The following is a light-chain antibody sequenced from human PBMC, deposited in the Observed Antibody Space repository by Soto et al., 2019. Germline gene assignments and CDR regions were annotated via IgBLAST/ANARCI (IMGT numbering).Light chain of an antibody. CDR2: DVS. V-gene: IGLV2-14*01. J-gene: IGLJ2*01. CDR1: SSDIGDYNY. Sequence: QSALTQPASVSGSPGQSITISCTGTSSDIGDYNYVSWYQQYPGKVPKLVIYDVSHRPSGVSNRFSGSKSGNTASLTISGLQAEDEADYYCSSYAGSNNLVFGGGTKLTVL. CDR3: SSYAGSNNLV.